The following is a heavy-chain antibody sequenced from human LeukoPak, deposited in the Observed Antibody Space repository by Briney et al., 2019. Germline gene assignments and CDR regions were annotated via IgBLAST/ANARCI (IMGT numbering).Heavy chain of an antibody. Sequence: GASLKLSCAASGFTFSSYAMSWVRQPPGKGLEWVSAISGSGGSTYYADSVKGRFTISRDNSKNTLYLQMNSLRAEDTAVYYCAKVSPALYYDSSGYYSHYFDYWGQGTLVTVSS. V-gene: IGHV3-23*01. CDR3: AKVSPALYYDSSGYYSHYFDY. CDR1: GFTFSSYA. CDR2: ISGSGGST. J-gene: IGHJ4*02. D-gene: IGHD3-22*01.